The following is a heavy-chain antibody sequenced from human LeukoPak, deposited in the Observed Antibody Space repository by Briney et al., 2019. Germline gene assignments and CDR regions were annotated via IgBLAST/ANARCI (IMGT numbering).Heavy chain of an antibody. Sequence: GGSLRLSCAASGFTFSSYGMHWVCQAPGKGLEWVAVISYDGSNKYYADSVKGRFTISRDNSKNTLYLQMNSLRAEDTAVYYCANQYYGSGSFAFDYWGQGTLVTVSS. CDR1: GFTFSSYG. CDR2: ISYDGSNK. V-gene: IGHV3-30*18. CDR3: ANQYYGSGSFAFDY. D-gene: IGHD3-10*01. J-gene: IGHJ4*02.